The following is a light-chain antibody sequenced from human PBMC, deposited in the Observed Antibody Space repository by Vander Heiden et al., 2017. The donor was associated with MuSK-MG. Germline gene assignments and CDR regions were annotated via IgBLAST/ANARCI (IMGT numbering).Light chain of an antibody. CDR2: GAS. CDR3: QQYSDSPPWT. CDR1: QSVRNNY. J-gene: IGKJ1*01. V-gene: IGKV3-20*01. Sequence: EVVLKQSPGTLSLSPGERATLSCKASQSVRNNYLAWYQQKPGQAPRLPIYGASTRASGIPDRFSGSGSGTDFTLTISRLESEDFAVYYCQQYSDSPPWTFGQGTKVVI.